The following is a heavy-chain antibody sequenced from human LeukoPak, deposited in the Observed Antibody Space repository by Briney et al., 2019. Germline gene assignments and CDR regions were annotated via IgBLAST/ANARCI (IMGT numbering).Heavy chain of an antibody. Sequence: PGGSLRLSCAASGFTFSIYWMSWVRQAPGKGLEWVANIKQDGSNKYYVDSVKGRFTISRDNAKNSLYLQMNSLRAEDTAVYYCARALGDYSFNWFDPWGQGTLVTVSS. J-gene: IGHJ5*02. CDR1: GFTFSIYW. CDR2: IKQDGSNK. CDR3: ARALGDYSFNWFDP. V-gene: IGHV3-7*01. D-gene: IGHD4-17*01.